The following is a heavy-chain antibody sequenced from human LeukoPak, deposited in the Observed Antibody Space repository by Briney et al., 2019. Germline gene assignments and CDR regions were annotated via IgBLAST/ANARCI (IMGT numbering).Heavy chain of an antibody. V-gene: IGHV4-31*03. D-gene: IGHD3-22*01. CDR3: ARDRGYYDSSGYYYVFDY. CDR2: IYYSGST. J-gene: IGHJ4*02. CDR1: GGSISSGTYY. Sequence: PSQTLSLTCTVSGGSISSGTYYWSWIRQHPGKGLEWIGYIYYSGSTYYNPSLKSRVTISVDTSKNQFSLKLNSVTAADTAVYYCARDRGYYDSSGYYYVFDYWGQGTLVTVSS.